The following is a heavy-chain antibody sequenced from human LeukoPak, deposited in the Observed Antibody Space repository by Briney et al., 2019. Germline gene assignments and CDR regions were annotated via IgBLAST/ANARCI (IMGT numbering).Heavy chain of an antibody. J-gene: IGHJ4*02. D-gene: IGHD3-3*01. V-gene: IGHV3-23*01. CDR2: ISGSGGST. Sequence: GGSLRPSCAASGFTFSSYAISWVRQAPGKGLEWVSAISGSGGSTYYADSVKGRFTISRDNSKNTLYLQMNSLRAEDTAVYYCAKGKSIFGVAEEWDYWGQGTLVTVSS. CDR1: GFTFSSYA. CDR3: AKGKSIFGVAEEWDY.